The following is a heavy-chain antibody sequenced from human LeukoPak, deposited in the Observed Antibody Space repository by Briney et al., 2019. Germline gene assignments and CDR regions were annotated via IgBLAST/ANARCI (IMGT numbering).Heavy chain of an antibody. CDR3: AKESKHYYATNAYCSAPLGF. CDR2: IWYDGSIK. Sequence: GGSLRLSCAASGFIFSGYGMHWVRQPPGKGLEWVAVIWYDGSIKEYADSVKGRFTISRDNSRNTLYLQMNSLRAEDTAVYYCAKESKHYYATNAYCSAPLGFWGQGTLVTVSS. V-gene: IGHV3-33*06. CDR1: GFIFSGYG. J-gene: IGHJ4*02. D-gene: IGHD3-22*01.